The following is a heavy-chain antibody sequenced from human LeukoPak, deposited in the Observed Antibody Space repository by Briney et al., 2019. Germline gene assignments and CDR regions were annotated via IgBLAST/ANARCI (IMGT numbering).Heavy chain of an antibody. D-gene: IGHD6-19*01. CDR2: INHSGST. J-gene: IGHJ4*02. V-gene: IGHV4-34*01. Sequence: SETLSLTCAVYGGSFSGYYWTWIRQPPGKGLEWIGEINHSGSTNYNPSLKSRVTISVDTSKNQFSLKLTSVTAADTAVYYCESGGWYRGYWGQGTLVTASS. CDR3: ESGGWYRGY. CDR1: GGSFSGYY.